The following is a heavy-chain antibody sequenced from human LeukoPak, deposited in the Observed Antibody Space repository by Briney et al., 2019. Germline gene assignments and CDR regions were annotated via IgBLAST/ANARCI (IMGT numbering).Heavy chain of an antibody. CDR2: IYYSGNT. J-gene: IGHJ4*02. Sequence: PSETLSLTCSVSGGSISSSSYSWGWIRQPPGKGLEWIASIYYSGNTYYNPSLKSRVTISVDTSENQFSPKLSSVTAADTAVYYCARDRGGYYDSSGYYPLDYWGQGTLVTVSS. D-gene: IGHD3-22*01. V-gene: IGHV4-39*02. CDR1: GGSISSSSYS. CDR3: ARDRGGYYDSSGYYPLDY.